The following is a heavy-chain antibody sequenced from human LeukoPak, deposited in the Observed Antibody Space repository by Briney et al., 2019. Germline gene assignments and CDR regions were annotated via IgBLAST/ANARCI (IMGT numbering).Heavy chain of an antibody. CDR1: GFTFSSYS. Sequence: GGSLRLSCAASGFTFSSYSMNWVRQAPGKGLEWVSYISSSSSTIYYADSVKGRFTISRDNSKNTLYLQMNGLRAEDTAVYYCAKDPSYWGQGTLVTVSS. V-gene: IGHV3-48*01. CDR2: ISSSSSTI. CDR3: AKDPSY. J-gene: IGHJ4*02.